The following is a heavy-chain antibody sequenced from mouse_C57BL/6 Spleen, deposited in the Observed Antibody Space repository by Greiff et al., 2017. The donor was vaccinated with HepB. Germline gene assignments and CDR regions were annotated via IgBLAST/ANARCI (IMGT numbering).Heavy chain of an antibody. CDR2: IDPETGGT. CDR1: GYTFTDYE. V-gene: IGHV1-15*01. D-gene: IGHD4-1*01. Sequence: VKLQESGAELVRPGASVTLSCKASGYTFTDYEMHWVKQTPVHGLEWIGAIDPETGGTAYNQKFKGKAILTADKSSSTAYMELRSLTSEDSAVYYCTRNWVAWFAYWGQGTLVTVSA. J-gene: IGHJ3*01. CDR3: TRNWVAWFAY.